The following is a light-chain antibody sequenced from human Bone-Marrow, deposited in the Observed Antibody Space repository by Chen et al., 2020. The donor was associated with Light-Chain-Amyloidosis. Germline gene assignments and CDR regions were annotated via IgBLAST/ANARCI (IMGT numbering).Light chain of an antibody. Sequence: EIGLTQSPGTLSLSPGERATLSCRASQSVSSSYLAWYQQKPGQAPRLLIYVSSSRATGIPDRFSGSGSGTDFTLTISRLEPEDFAVYYCQQYGSWLTFGGGTKVEIK. V-gene: IGKV3-20*01. CDR2: VSS. J-gene: IGKJ4*01. CDR1: QSVSSSY. CDR3: QQYGSWLT.